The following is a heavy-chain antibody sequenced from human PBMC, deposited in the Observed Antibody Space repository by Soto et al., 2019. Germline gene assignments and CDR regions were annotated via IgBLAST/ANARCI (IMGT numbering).Heavy chain of an antibody. D-gene: IGHD2-15*01. CDR1: GDSISTVDYF. V-gene: IGHV4-30-4*01. Sequence: SETLSLTCSVSGDSISTVDYFWAWIRQPPGQALEYIGYIYKSATTYYNPSFEGRVAISLDTSKSHFSLNVTSVTAADTAVYFCARGRYCLTGRCFPNWFDSWGQGTLATVFS. CDR2: IYKSATT. CDR3: ARGRYCLTGRCFPNWFDS. J-gene: IGHJ5*01.